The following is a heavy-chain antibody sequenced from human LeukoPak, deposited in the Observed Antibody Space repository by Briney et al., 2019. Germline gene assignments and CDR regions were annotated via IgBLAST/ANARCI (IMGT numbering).Heavy chain of an antibody. V-gene: IGHV3-21*01. CDR1: GFTFSSYS. Sequence: GGSLRLSCAASGFTFSSYSMNWVRQAPGKGLEWVSSISSSSSYIYYADSVKGRFTISRDNAKNSLCLQMNSLRAEDTAVYYCARGEEFDFWRGSGAFDIWGQGTMVTVSS. CDR3: ARGEEFDFWRGSGAFDI. J-gene: IGHJ3*02. CDR2: ISSSSSYI. D-gene: IGHD3-3*01.